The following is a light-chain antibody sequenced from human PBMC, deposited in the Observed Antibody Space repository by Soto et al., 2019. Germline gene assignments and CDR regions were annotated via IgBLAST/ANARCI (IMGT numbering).Light chain of an antibody. CDR2: GAS. J-gene: IGKJ1*01. Sequence: ELVLTQSPGTLSFSPGERATLSCRASQSVSSSFLAWYQQKPGQAPRLLIYGASSRATGITDRFSGSGSGTDFTLTISRLEPEDFAVYYCHQYGSSPATFGQGTKVDIK. V-gene: IGKV3-20*01. CDR1: QSVSSSF. CDR3: HQYGSSPAT.